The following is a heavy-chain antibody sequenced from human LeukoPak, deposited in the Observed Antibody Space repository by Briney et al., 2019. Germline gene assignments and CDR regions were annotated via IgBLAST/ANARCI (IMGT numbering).Heavy chain of an antibody. D-gene: IGHD3-10*01. CDR1: GGSISSGGYY. Sequence: NPSETLSLTCTVSGGSISSGGYYWSWIRQPPGKGLEWIGYIYHSGSTYYNPSLKSRVTISVDRSKNQFSLKLSSVTAADTAVYYCARERLLWFGESEAYYYMDVWGEGTTVTVSS. CDR2: IYHSGST. V-gene: IGHV4-30-2*01. CDR3: ARERLLWFGESEAYYYMDV. J-gene: IGHJ6*03.